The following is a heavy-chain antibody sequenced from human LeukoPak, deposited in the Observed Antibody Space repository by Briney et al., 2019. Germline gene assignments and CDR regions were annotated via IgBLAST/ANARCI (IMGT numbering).Heavy chain of an antibody. J-gene: IGHJ5*02. CDR3: ARLPQGP. CDR1: GGSISSSSYY. V-gene: IGHV4-39*01. Sequence: SETLSLTCTVSGGSISSSSYYWGWIRQPPGKGLEWIGSIYYSGSTYYNPSLKSRVTISVDTSRNQFSLKLSSVTAADTAVYYCARLPQGPWGQGTLVTVSS. CDR2: IYYSGST.